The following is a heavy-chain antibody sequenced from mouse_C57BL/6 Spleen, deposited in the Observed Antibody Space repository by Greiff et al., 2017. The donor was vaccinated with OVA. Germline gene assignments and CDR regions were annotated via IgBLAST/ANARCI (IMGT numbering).Heavy chain of an antibody. J-gene: IGHJ2*01. CDR2: ISSGSSTI. Sequence: DVQLVESGGGLVKPGGSLKLSCAASGFTFSDYGMHWVRQAPEKGLEWVAYISSGSSTIYYADTVKGRVTISRDNAKNTLFLQMTSLRSEDTAMYYCGRNYYCGSSYEYFDYWGQGTTLTVSS. CDR3: GRNYYCGSSYEYFDY. CDR1: GFTFSDYG. D-gene: IGHD1-1*01. V-gene: IGHV5-17*01.